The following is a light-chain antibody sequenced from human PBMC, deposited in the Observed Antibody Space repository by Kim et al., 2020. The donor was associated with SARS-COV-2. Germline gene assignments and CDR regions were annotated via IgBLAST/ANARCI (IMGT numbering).Light chain of an antibody. CDR3: SSYAGKV. CDR1: SCHLARSDF. V-gene: IGLV2-8*01. J-gene: IGLJ1*01. CDR2: GVR. Sequence: SPGQSFPFSCPATSCHLARSDFVSCYQPHPCLAPTLMLYGVRRRPSGVPDPFSASKSGNTASLAVSGLQAVGEAHCYCSSYAGKVFGAGTKLTVL.